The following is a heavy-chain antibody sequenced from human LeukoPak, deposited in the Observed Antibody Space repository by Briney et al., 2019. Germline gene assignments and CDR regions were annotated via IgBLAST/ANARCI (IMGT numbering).Heavy chain of an antibody. V-gene: IGHV4-34*01. CDR1: GGSFSGHY. CDR3: AREMWHDYDSSGYYYGWFDP. J-gene: IGHJ5*02. CDR2: INHSGST. D-gene: IGHD3-22*01. Sequence: SETLSLTCAVYGGSFSGHYWTWIRQPPGKGLEWIGEINHSGSTNYNPSLKSRVTISVDTSKNQFSLKLSSVTAADTAVYYCAREMWHDYDSSGYYYGWFDPWGQGTLVTVSS.